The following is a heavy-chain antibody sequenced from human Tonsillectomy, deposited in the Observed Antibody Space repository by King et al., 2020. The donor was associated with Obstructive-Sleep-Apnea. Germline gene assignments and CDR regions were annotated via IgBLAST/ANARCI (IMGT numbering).Heavy chain of an antibody. D-gene: IGHD5-24*01. CDR3: ATPSGGYNWGYFDY. CDR2: ISYDGSNK. CDR1: GFTFSSYA. J-gene: IGHJ4*02. V-gene: IGHV3-30*04. Sequence: VQLVESGGGVVQPGRSLRLSCAASGFTFSSYAMHWVRQAPGKGLEWLALISYDGSNKYYADSVKVRFTISSDNSKNTLYLQMNSLRAEDTAVYYCATPSGGYNWGYFDYWGQGTLVTVSS.